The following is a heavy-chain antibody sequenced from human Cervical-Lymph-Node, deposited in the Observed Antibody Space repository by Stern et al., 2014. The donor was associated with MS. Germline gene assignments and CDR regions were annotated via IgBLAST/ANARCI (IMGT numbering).Heavy chain of an antibody. J-gene: IGHJ4*02. V-gene: IGHV3-30*10. CDR2: VSSDGRDK. CDR3: ARMMTSGTDYVDY. D-gene: IGHD1-1*01. Sequence: VQLVQSGGGVVQPGRSLRLSCAASGFTFSTYALHWVRQTPGKGLEWVAVVSSDGRDKYYTDSVKGRFTISRDNSKNTLYLQLNSLRAEDAAVYYCARMMTSGTDYVDYWGQGTLVTVSS. CDR1: GFTFSTYA.